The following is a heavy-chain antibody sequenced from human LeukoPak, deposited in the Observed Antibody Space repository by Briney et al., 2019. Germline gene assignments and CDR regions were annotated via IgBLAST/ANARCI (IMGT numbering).Heavy chain of an antibody. CDR1: GGTFSSYA. D-gene: IGHD3-16*02. CDR2: IIPILGIA. J-gene: IGHJ4*02. CDR3: ARDLMITFGGVIVSSPFDY. Sequence: SVKVSCKASGGTFSSYAISWVRQAPGQGLGWMGRIIPILGIANYAQKFQGRVTITADKSTSTAYMELSSLRSEDTAVYYCARDLMITFGGVIVSSPFDYWGQGTLVTVSS. V-gene: IGHV1-69*04.